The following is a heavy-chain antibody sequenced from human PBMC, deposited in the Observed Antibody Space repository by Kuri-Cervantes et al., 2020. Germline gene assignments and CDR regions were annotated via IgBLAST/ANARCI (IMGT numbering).Heavy chain of an antibody. CDR2: INHSGST. CDR1: GGSFSGYY. Sequence: SETLSLTCAVYGGSFSGYYWSWIRQPPGKGLEWIGEINHSGSTNYDPSLKSRVTISVDTSKNQFSLKLSSVTAAGTAVYYCARSVRYWFDPWGQGTLVTVSS. CDR3: ARSVRYWFDP. J-gene: IGHJ5*02. V-gene: IGHV4-34*01.